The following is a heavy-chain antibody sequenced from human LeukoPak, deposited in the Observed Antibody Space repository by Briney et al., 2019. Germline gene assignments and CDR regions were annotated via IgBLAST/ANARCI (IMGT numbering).Heavy chain of an antibody. D-gene: IGHD3-9*01. Sequence: ASVKVSCKASGYTFTSYGIRWVRQAPGQGLEWMGWISAYNGNKNYAQKLQGRVTMSTDKSTNTAYMEMKSLRSDDTAVYYCARVELVLRYFNLLLIWFDPWLQGTVDTVSS. J-gene: IGHJ5*02. CDR2: ISAYNGNK. CDR3: ARVELVLRYFNLLLIWFDP. V-gene: IGHV1-18*04. CDR1: GYTFTSYG.